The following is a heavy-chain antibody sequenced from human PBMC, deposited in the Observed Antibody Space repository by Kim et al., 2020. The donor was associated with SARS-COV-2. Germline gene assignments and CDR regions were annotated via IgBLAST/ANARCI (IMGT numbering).Heavy chain of an antibody. J-gene: IGHJ5*02. D-gene: IGHD2-15*01. CDR2: GCT. Sequence: GCTNYTPSLTCRVTISVDTSKNQFSLKLRSVTAADTAVDYCARRTPRFDPWGQGTLVTVSS. V-gene: IGHV4-61*07. CDR3: ARRTPRFDP.